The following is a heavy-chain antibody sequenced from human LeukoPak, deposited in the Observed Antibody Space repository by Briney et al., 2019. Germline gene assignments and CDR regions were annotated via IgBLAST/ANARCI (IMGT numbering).Heavy chain of an antibody. CDR3: AREDSRRGSRGYLDY. J-gene: IGHJ4*02. CDR2: SSSYNGNT. Sequence: GASVKVSCKAAGYTFTFYAISWGRQAPGQGLGWMGWSSSYNGNTNYSQKLHGRVTMSTDTSTSTAYMELRSLRSDDPAVYYCAREDSRRGSRGYLDYWGQGTLVTVSS. V-gene: IGHV1-18*01. D-gene: IGHD2-15*01. CDR1: GYTFTFYA.